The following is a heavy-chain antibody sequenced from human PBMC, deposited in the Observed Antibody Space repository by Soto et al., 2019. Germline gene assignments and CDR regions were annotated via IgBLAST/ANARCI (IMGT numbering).Heavy chain of an antibody. CDR1: GFTFSSYP. J-gene: IGHJ5*02. CDR2: ISSSGGST. Sequence: GGSLRLSCAASGFTFSSYPMHWVRQAPGKGLEYVSAISSSGGSTYYADSVKGRFTISRDNSKDTLYLQMGSLRAEDMAVYYCARVSSEGWLDPWGQGTLVTVSS. CDR3: ARVSSEGWLDP. V-gene: IGHV3-64*02.